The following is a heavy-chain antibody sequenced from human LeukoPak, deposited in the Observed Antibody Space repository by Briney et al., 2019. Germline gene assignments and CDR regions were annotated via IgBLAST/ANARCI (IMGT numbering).Heavy chain of an antibody. Sequence: TLSLTCTVSGGSISSYYWSWIRQPPGKALEWLARIDWDDDKYYSTSLKTRLTISKDTSKNQVVLTMTNMDPVDTATYYCARAIQAYDFWSGYFIYYYYMDVWGKGTTVTVSS. CDR3: ARAIQAYDFWSGYFIYYYYMDV. J-gene: IGHJ6*03. V-gene: IGHV2-70*11. CDR2: IDWDDDK. D-gene: IGHD3-3*01. CDR1: GGSISSYYW.